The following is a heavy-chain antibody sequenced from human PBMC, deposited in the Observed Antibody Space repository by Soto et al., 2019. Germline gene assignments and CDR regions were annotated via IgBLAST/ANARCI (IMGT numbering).Heavy chain of an antibody. Sequence: EVQLLESGGGLVQPGGSLRLSCAASRFTFSSYAMSWVRQTPGKGLEWVSGISGSGGSTYYEDSVKGRFTISRDNSKNTLYLQMNSLRAEDTAVYYCGKDCSSTNCYSDYWGQGTLVTVSS. CDR3: GKDCSSTNCYSDY. CDR2: ISGSGGST. J-gene: IGHJ4*02. D-gene: IGHD2-2*01. CDR1: RFTFSSYA. V-gene: IGHV3-23*01.